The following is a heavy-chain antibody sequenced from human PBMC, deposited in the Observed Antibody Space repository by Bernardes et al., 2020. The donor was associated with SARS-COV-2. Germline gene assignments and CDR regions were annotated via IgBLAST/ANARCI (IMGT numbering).Heavy chain of an antibody. D-gene: IGHD2-2*01. Sequence: GSLRLSCAASGTTFSSYEMNWLRQAPGKGLEWVSYISSSGSSIYYPDSVKGRFTISRDNAKNSLYLQMDSLRAEDTAVYYCARKYCSSTSCLIDYWGQGNLVTVSS. CDR3: ARKYCSSTSCLIDY. V-gene: IGHV3-48*03. CDR1: GTTFSSYE. J-gene: IGHJ4*02. CDR2: ISSSGSSI.